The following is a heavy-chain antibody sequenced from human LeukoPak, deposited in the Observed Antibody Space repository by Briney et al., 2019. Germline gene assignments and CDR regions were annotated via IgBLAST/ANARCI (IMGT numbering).Heavy chain of an antibody. CDR3: ARQTGTTGYQNY. V-gene: IGHV5-51*01. D-gene: IGHD1-1*01. CDR1: GYSFITYW. J-gene: IGHJ4*02. Sequence: GESLKISCQASGYSFITYWIGWVRQMPGKGLEWMAIIYPGDSDTKYSPSFQGQVTISADKSISTAYLQWSSLKASDTAMYYCARQTGTTGYQNYWGQGTLVTVSS. CDR2: IYPGDSDT.